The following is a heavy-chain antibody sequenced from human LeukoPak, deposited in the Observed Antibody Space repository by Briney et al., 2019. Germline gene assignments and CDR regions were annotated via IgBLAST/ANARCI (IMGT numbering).Heavy chain of an antibody. J-gene: IGHJ4*02. CDR1: GFTFSNYA. Sequence: GGCLRLSCAAAGFTFSNYAMTWVRQAPGKGLEWVSSISGSGGSTYYADSVKGRFTISRDNSKNTLYLQMNSLRAEDTAVYYCASKNYYDSSSPEDYWGQGTLVTVSS. CDR3: ASKNYYDSSSPEDY. V-gene: IGHV3-23*01. CDR2: ISGSGGST. D-gene: IGHD3-22*01.